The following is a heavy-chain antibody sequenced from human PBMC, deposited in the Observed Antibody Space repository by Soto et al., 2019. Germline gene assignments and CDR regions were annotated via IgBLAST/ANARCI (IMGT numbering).Heavy chain of an antibody. D-gene: IGHD6-19*01. J-gene: IGHJ4*02. CDR2: MNPNSGNT. Sequence: QVRLVQSGAEVKKPGASVKVSCKASGYTFTSYDINWVRQATGQGLEWMGWMNPNSGNTGYAQKFQGRVTMTRNTSISTAYMELSSLRSEDTAVYYCARVKSTNAVAGILSFGYWGQGTLVTVSS. CDR1: GYTFTSYD. CDR3: ARVKSTNAVAGILSFGY. V-gene: IGHV1-8*01.